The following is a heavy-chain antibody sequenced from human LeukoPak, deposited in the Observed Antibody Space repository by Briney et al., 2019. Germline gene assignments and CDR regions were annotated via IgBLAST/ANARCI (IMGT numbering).Heavy chain of an antibody. J-gene: IGHJ4*02. Sequence: PGGPLRLSCAASGFTFSSYEMNWVRQAPGKGLEWVSYISSSGSAIYYADSVKGRFTISRDNANNSLSLQMNSLRAEDTAVYYCAIHPITNWGQGTLVTVSS. D-gene: IGHD3-10*01. CDR1: GFTFSSYE. CDR2: ISSSGSAI. CDR3: AIHPITN. V-gene: IGHV3-48*03.